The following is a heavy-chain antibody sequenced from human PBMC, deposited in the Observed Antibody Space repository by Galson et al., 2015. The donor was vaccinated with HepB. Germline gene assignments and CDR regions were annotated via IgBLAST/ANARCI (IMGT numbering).Heavy chain of an antibody. CDR2: ISYDDSNK. CDR1: GFTFSSYA. V-gene: IGHV3-30-3*01. D-gene: IGHD1-26*01. J-gene: IGHJ4*02. CDR3: ARGSTTTQN. Sequence: SLRLSCAASGFTFSSYAMHWVRQAPGKGLEWVAVISYDDSNKYYADSVKGRFTISRDNSKNTLYLQMNSLRAEDTAVYYCARGSTTTQNWGQGTLVTVSS.